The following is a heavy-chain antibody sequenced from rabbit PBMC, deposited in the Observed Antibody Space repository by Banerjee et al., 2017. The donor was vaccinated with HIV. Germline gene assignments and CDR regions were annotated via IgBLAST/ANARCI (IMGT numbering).Heavy chain of an antibody. CDR2: INTSSGST. J-gene: IGHJ4*01. V-gene: IGHV1S45*01. CDR1: GFPLSDKSV. Sequence: QETLGESGGNLVKPGKPLKLPSKPSGFPLSDKSVMSWVRQAPGKGLEWIACINTSSGSTVYATWAKGRFTISRTSSTTVALQMTSLTAADTATYFCARDLAGVIGWNFDLWGQGTLVTVS. D-gene: IGHD4-1*01. CDR3: ARDLAGVIGWNFDL.